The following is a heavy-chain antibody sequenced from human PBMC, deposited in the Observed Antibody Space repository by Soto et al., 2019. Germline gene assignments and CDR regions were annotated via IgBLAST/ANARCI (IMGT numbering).Heavy chain of an antibody. Sequence: SGGSLRLSCAASGFTFSTYGMHWVRQAPGKGLEWVAFVSSDGNNKYYADSVKGRFTISRDNSKNTLYLQVDSLRVDDTAVYYCAKDRVIQLLPIWPDPWGQGTLVTVSS. CDR1: GFTFSTYG. CDR3: AKDRVIQLLPIWPDP. V-gene: IGHV3-30*18. CDR2: VSSDGNNK. J-gene: IGHJ5*02. D-gene: IGHD2-2*01.